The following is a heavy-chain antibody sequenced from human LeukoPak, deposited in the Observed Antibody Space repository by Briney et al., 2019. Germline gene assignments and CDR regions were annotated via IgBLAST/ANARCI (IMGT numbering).Heavy chain of an antibody. D-gene: IGHD3-9*01. CDR1: GFTFSNYI. Sequence: GGSLRLSCAASGFTFSNYIMNWVRQAPGKGLEWVSYISSSGSTIYYADSVKGRFTISRDNAKNSLYLQMNSLRAEDTAVYYCARMSDPIFTYYFDYWGQGTLVTVSS. J-gene: IGHJ4*02. CDR2: ISSSGSTI. CDR3: ARMSDPIFTYYFDY. V-gene: IGHV3-48*04.